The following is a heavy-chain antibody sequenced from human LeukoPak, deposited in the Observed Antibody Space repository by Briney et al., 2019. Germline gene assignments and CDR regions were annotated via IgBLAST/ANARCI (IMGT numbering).Heavy chain of an antibody. CDR2: ISGNSGAI. CDR1: GFTFSSYS. CDR3: ATYTGYDRIFDY. Sequence: GGSLRLSCAASGFTFSSYSMNWVRQAPGKGLEWISYISGNSGAIYYADSVKGRFTISRDNAKNSLYLQMNSLRAEDTAVYYCATYTGYDRIFDYWGQEPWSPSPQ. V-gene: IGHV3-48*01. J-gene: IGHJ4*01. D-gene: IGHD5-12*01.